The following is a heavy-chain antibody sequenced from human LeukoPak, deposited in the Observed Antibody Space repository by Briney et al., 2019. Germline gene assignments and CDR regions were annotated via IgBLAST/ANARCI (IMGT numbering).Heavy chain of an antibody. J-gene: IGHJ4*02. Sequence: GGSLRLFCAASGFTYSTYWMSWVRQAPGKGLEWVANINQDGSEKYYVDSVRGRFTISRDNAKNSLYLQMNSLRGEDTAVYYCARNAPFDYWAREPWSPSP. V-gene: IGHV3-7*01. CDR2: INQDGSEK. CDR3: ARNAPFDY. CDR1: GFTYSTYW.